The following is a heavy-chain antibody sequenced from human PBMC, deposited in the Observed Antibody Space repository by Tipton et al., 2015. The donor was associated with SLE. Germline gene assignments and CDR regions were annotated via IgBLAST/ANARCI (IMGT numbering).Heavy chain of an antibody. Sequence: TLSLTCTVSGGSISSGSYYWSWIRQPAGKGLEWIGYIYTSGSTNYNPSLKSRVTISVDTSKNQFSLKLSSVTAADTAVYYCARVRSGGYYYGMDVWGQGTTVTVSS. CDR1: GGSISSGSYY. CDR3: ARVRSGGYYYGMDV. V-gene: IGHV4-61*09. CDR2: IYTSGST. J-gene: IGHJ6*02. D-gene: IGHD3-16*01.